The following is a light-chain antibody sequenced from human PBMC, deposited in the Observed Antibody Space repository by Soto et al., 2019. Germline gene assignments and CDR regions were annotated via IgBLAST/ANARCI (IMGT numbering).Light chain of an antibody. CDR2: DVS. J-gene: IGLJ2*01. Sequence: QSALTQPASVSGSPGQSITISCTGTSSDVGGYNYVSWYQQHPGKAPTLMIYDVSHRPSGVSNRCPGSKSGNTASLTISGLQAEAAADYYCSSYSSSSTLVFGGWTKLTVL. V-gene: IGLV2-14*01. CDR1: SSDVGGYNY. CDR3: SSYSSSSTLV.